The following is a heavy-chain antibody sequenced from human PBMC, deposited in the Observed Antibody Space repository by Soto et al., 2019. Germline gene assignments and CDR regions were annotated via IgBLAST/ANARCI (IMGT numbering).Heavy chain of an antibody. J-gene: IGHJ3*02. CDR1: GYTFTSYG. CDR3: ARDPADSSGSDAFDI. Sequence: ASVKVSCKASGYTFTSYGISWVRQAPGQGLEWMGWISAYNGNTNYAQKLQGRVTMTTDTSTSTAYMELRSLRSDDTAVYYYARDPADSSGSDAFDIWGQGTMVTVSS. D-gene: IGHD3-22*01. CDR2: ISAYNGNT. V-gene: IGHV1-18*01.